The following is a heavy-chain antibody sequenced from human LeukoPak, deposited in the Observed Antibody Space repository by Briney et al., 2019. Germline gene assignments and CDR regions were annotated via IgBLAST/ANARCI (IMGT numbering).Heavy chain of an antibody. J-gene: IGHJ4*02. CDR3: AKTDGVAAADY. CDR1: GFTFSSYT. Sequence: GGSLRLSCAASGFTFSSYTMHWIRQAPGKGLEWVSSISGSNSYIFYADSVKGRFTVSRDNSKNTLYLQMNSLRAEDTATFYCAKTDGVAAADYWGQGTLVTVSS. CDR2: ISGSNSYI. D-gene: IGHD6-13*01. V-gene: IGHV3-21*04.